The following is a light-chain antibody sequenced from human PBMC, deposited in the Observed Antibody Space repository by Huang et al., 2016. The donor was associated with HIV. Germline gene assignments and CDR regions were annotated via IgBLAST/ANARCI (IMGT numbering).Light chain of an antibody. CDR2: GAS. CDR1: QSVENN. Sequence: EIVMTQSPATLSVSPGEGVTLSCRASQSVENNLAWYQQIPGQAPRLLIYGASTRATGVPARFRGSGSGTEFHLTISSLRSEDFAVYYSHQYNYWPPYTFGQGTKLEIK. V-gene: IGKV3-15*01. J-gene: IGKJ2*01. CDR3: HQYNYWPPYT.